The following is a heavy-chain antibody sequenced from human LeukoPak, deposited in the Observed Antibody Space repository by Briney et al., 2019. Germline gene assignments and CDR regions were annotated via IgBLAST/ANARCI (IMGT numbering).Heavy chain of an antibody. D-gene: IGHD5-18*01. CDR2: ISYDGNNK. CDR1: GFTFSSHA. CDR3: ARGYPAMVSAPDY. Sequence: GRSLRLSCAASGFTFSSHAMHWVRQAPGKGLEWVAIISYDGNNKYYADSVKGRFIISRDNSKNTLYLQMNSLRAEDTAVYYCARGYPAMVSAPDYWGQGTLVTVSS. J-gene: IGHJ4*02. V-gene: IGHV3-30*14.